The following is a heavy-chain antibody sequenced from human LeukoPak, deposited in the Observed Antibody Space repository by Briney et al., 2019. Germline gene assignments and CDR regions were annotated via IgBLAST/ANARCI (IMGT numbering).Heavy chain of an antibody. V-gene: IGHV3-30*18. J-gene: IGHJ4*02. CDR1: GFTFSSYG. D-gene: IGHD3-10*01. CDR2: ISYDGSNK. CDR3: AKDKSGPGRYDYFDY. Sequence: GGSLRLFCAASGFTFSSYGMHWVRQAPGKGLEWVAVISYDGSNKYYADSVKGRFTISRDNSKNTLYLQMNSLRAEDTAVYYCAKDKSGPGRYDYFDYWGQGTLVTVSS.